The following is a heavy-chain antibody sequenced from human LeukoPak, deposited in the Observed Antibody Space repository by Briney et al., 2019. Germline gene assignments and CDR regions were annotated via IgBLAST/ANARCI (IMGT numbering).Heavy chain of an antibody. CDR3: ARAAARFGDAFDI. CDR2: IYHSGST. V-gene: IGHV4-30-2*01. CDR1: GGSISSGGYS. J-gene: IGHJ3*02. D-gene: IGHD3-10*01. Sequence: SETLSLTCAVSGGSISSGGYSWSWIRQPPGKGLEWIGYIYHSGSTYYNPSLKSRVTISVDRSKNQFSLKLSSVTAADTAVYYCARAAARFGDAFDIWGQGTMVTVSS.